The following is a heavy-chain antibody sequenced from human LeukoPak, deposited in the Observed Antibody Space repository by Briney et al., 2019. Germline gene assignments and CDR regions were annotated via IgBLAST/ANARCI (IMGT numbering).Heavy chain of an antibody. CDR1: GGSISSYY. J-gene: IGHJ5*02. CDR3: ARYYGSGSYYNVGLYWFDP. CDR2: IYYSGST. Sequence: KPSETLSLTCTVSGGSISSYYWSWIRQPPGKGLEWIGYIYYSGSTNYNPSLKSRVTISVDTSKNQFSLKLSSVTAAGTAEYYCARYYGSGSYYNVGLYWFDPWGQGTLVTVSS. D-gene: IGHD3-10*01. V-gene: IGHV4-59*01.